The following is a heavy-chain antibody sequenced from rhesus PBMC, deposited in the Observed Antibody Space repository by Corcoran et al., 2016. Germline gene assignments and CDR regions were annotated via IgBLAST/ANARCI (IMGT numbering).Heavy chain of an antibody. CDR3: VRDRLNNGLDS. CDR1: GFTFSDYY. J-gene: IGHJ6*01. Sequence: EVRLVESGGGLVQPGGSLRLSCAASGFTFSDYYMSWGRQAQGKGREWVGFIRSKSKGGTTEYAASVKGRFIISRDESKSIASLQLSSLKTEDTAVYYCVRDRLNNGLDSWGRGVVVTVSS. V-gene: IGHV3-116*02. CDR2: IRSKSKGGTT.